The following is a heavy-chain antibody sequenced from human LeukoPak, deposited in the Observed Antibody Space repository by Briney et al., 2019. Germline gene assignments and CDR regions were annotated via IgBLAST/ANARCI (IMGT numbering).Heavy chain of an antibody. CDR2: ISGDGGST. Sequence: GGSLRLSCAASGFTFDDYAMHWVRQAPGKGLEWVSLISGDGGSTYYADSVKGRFTISRDNSKNSLYLQMNSLRTEDTALCYCAKDLEQLWPQGLDYWGQGTLVTVSS. CDR3: AKDLEQLWPQGLDY. J-gene: IGHJ4*02. V-gene: IGHV3-43*02. D-gene: IGHD5-18*01. CDR1: GFTFDDYA.